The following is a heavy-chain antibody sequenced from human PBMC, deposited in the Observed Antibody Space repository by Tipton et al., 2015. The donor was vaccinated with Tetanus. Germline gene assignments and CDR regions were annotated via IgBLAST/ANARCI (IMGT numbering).Heavy chain of an antibody. D-gene: IGHD6-25*01. J-gene: IGHJ6*02. CDR2: MNPSTGKT. CDR1: GYRPTNYG. Sequence: QSGAEVKQPGASVTVSCKASGYRPTNYGISWVRQAPGQGLEWMGWMNPSTGKTAYAQNFQGRVTMTTNTSITTAYMDLRRLRSDDTAVYYCARVQEQRIYYYGMDVWGQGTTVTVSS. V-gene: IGHV1-8*01. CDR3: ARVQEQRIYYYGMDV.